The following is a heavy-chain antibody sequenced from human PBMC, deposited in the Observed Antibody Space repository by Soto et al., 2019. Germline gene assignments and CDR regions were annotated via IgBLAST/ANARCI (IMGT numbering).Heavy chain of an antibody. CDR2: IISGGTRV. CDR3: ARERTSKGGMDI. J-gene: IGHJ6*02. Sequence: GGSLRLSCAASGFTFSSDWINWVRQSPGKGLEWVSRIISGGTRVSYADSVKGRFIITRDNAKNTRYLEMHSLTADDTAVYYCARERTSKGGMDIWGQGTTVTVSS. CDR1: GFTFSSDW. V-gene: IGHV3-74*01.